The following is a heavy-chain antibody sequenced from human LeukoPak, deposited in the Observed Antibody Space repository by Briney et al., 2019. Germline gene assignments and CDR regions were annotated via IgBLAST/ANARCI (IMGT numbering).Heavy chain of an antibody. CDR3: ARVKRHPDGYRIESSFDY. CDR1: GGSISSSSYY. D-gene: IGHD5-24*01. Sequence: SETLSLTCTVSGGSISSSSYYWGWIRQPPGKGLEWIGSIYYSGSTYYNPSLKSRVIISVDTSKNQFSLNLSSVTAADTALYYCARVKRHPDGYRIESSFDYWGQGTLVNVSS. J-gene: IGHJ4*02. CDR2: IYYSGST. V-gene: IGHV4-39*01.